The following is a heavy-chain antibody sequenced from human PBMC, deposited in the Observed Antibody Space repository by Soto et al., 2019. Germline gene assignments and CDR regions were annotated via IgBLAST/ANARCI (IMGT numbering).Heavy chain of an antibody. Sequence: ASVKVSCKASGYTFTTYGINWVRQAPGQGLEWLGWISACNGNTNYAQKLQGRVTMTTDTSTSTAYMELRSLRSDDTAVYYCARDSAGVYNYGMDVWGQGTTVTVSS. D-gene: IGHD3-10*01. J-gene: IGHJ6*02. CDR2: ISACNGNT. CDR1: GYTFTTYG. V-gene: IGHV1-18*01. CDR3: ARDSAGVYNYGMDV.